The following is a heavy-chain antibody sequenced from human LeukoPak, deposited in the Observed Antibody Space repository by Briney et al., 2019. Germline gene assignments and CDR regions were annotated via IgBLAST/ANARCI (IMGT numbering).Heavy chain of an antibody. CDR1: GFTFSSYS. CDR2: ISSSSSYI. J-gene: IGHJ4*02. Sequence: KAGGSLRLSCAASGFTFSSYSMNWVRQAPGKGLEWVSSISSSSSYIYYADSVKGRFTISRDNAKNSLYLQMNSLRAEDTAVYYCARHNYPHDSGGYYYAYWGQGTLVTVSS. CDR3: ARHNYPHDSGGYYYAY. D-gene: IGHD3-22*01. V-gene: IGHV3-21*01.